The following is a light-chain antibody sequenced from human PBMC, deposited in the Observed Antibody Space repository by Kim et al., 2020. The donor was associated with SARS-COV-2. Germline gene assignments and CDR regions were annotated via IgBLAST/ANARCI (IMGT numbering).Light chain of an antibody. Sequence: GQSVAIASTGTESDIGGYNFVSWYRQYPGKAPQPIIYDVTQRPSGVPDRFSGSRSGNTASLTISRLQAEDEADYYCCSYAGTYTLIFGGGTQLTVL. J-gene: IGLJ2*01. CDR1: ESDIGGYNF. CDR3: CSYAGTYTLI. V-gene: IGLV2-11*03. CDR2: DVT.